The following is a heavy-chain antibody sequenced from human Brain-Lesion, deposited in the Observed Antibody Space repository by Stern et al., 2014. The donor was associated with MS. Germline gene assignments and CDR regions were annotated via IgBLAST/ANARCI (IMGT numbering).Heavy chain of an antibody. CDR2: INPKSVGT. CDR3: ATYYYDSTGYNDF. Sequence: QMQLGQSGAEVKKPGASVKVSCKASGYTFTGYYMHWVRQAPGQGLEWMGWINPKSVGTNYAQKFQGWVTMTRDTSINTAYMELSRLRSDDTAVYYCATYYYDSTGYNDFWGQGTLVTVSS. D-gene: IGHD3-22*01. V-gene: IGHV1-2*04. J-gene: IGHJ4*02. CDR1: GYTFTGYY.